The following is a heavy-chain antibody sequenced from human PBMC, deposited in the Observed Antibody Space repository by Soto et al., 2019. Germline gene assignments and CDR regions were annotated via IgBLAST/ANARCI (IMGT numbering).Heavy chain of an antibody. CDR2: ISYDGSNK. D-gene: IGHD6-6*01. J-gene: IGHJ4*02. CDR1: GFTFSSYA. CDR3: SSPGLDY. Sequence: PGGSLRLSCAAPGFTFSSYAMHWVRQAPGKGLEWVAVISYDGSNKYYADSVKGRFTISRDNSKNTLYLQMNSLRAEDTAVYYCSSPGLDYWGQGTLVTVSS. V-gene: IGHV3-30-3*01.